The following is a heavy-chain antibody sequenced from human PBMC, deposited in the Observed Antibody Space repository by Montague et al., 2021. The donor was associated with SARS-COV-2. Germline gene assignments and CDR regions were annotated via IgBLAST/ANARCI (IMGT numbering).Heavy chain of an antibody. CDR1: GGSVSRDY. J-gene: IGHJ4*02. CDR2: MFYGGST. D-gene: IGHD1/OR15-1a*01. CDR3: ATIATRGPQEFNR. Sequence: SETLSLTCSVSGGSVSRDYWPWIRQSPGKGLEWIGYMFYGGSTNSNPALQSRASFSVATSKTQFSLRLKSVTIADTAVYYCATIATRGPQEFNRWGQGTLVTVSA. V-gene: IGHV4-59*02.